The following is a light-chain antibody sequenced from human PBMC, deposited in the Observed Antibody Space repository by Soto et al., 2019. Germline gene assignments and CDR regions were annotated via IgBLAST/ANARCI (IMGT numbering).Light chain of an antibody. CDR3: QHYDHLPIT. CDR2: DAS. V-gene: IGKV1-33*01. J-gene: IGKJ5*01. Sequence: DIQMTQSPSSLSASLGDRVTITWEASQDITNYLNWYQQKPGRAPRLLLYDASSLETGVPSRFSGSGYGTDFNLTISSLQTEDVATYYCQHYDHLPITFGQGTRLEIK. CDR1: QDITNY.